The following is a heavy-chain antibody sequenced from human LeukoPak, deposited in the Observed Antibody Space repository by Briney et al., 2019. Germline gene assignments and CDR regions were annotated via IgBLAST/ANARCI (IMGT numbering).Heavy chain of an antibody. Sequence: GGSLRLSCAASGFTFSSYWMHWVRQAPGKGLEWVANIKQDGSEKYYVDSVKGRFTISRDNSKNSLSLQMNSLTAEDTAIYYCAIATTGRGAFGSWGQGTLVSVSS. J-gene: IGHJ4*02. CDR1: GFTFSSYW. V-gene: IGHV3-7*01. CDR2: IKQDGSEK. D-gene: IGHD1-1*01. CDR3: AIATTGRGAFGS.